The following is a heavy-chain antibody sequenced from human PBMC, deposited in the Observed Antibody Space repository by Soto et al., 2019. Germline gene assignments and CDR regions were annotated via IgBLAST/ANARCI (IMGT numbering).Heavy chain of an antibody. CDR1: GFTFSSNS. D-gene: IGHD6-19*01. J-gene: IGHJ5*02. CDR3: VRDGSCGLYLNWFDP. Sequence: GSLRLSFAASGFTFSSNSMNWVLQAPGKGLEWVSYISSHSSTIYYADSVKGRFTISRANAGNSLSLQMDSLRDEDTAVYYCVRDGSCGLYLNWFDPWGQGTLVTVSS. V-gene: IGHV3-48*02. CDR2: ISSHSSTI.